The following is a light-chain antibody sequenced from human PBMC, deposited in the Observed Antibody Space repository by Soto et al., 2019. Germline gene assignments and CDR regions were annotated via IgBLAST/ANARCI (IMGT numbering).Light chain of an antibody. J-gene: IGKJ1*01. Sequence: EIVMTQSPATLSVSPGERATLSCRASQSVSGNLAWYQQKPGQAPRLLIYGASTRATGIPARFSGSGSGTEFTLTISSLQSEDFAVYYCQQHNNWPWTFGQGTKVDIK. V-gene: IGKV3-15*01. CDR1: QSVSGN. CDR2: GAS. CDR3: QQHNNWPWT.